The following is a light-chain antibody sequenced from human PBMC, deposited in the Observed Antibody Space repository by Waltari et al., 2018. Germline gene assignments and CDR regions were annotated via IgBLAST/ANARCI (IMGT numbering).Light chain of an antibody. V-gene: IGKV3-15*01. CDR3: QQYNNWPPGT. Sequence: EIVVTQSPATLSMSPGERATLSCRTSQTIGTSLAWYQQRPGQAPRLLIYRTSTRATCIPDRFSGSGSESEFTLTISSLQSEDVAVYYCQQYNNWPPGTFGQGTKVEI. CDR2: RTS. J-gene: IGKJ1*01. CDR1: QTIGTS.